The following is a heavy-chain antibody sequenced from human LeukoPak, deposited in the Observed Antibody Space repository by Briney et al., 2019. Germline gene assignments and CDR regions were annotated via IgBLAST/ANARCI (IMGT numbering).Heavy chain of an antibody. CDR3: AQTTRTVEAIYFDY. CDR2: IYYSGST. J-gene: IGHJ4*02. Sequence: SETLSLTCTVSGGSISSYYWSWIRQPPGKGLEWIGYIYYSGSTNYNPSLKSRVTISVDTSKNQFSLKLSSVTAADTAVYYCAQTTRTVEAIYFDYWGQGTLVTVSS. D-gene: IGHD1-26*01. V-gene: IGHV4-59*08. CDR1: GGSISSYY.